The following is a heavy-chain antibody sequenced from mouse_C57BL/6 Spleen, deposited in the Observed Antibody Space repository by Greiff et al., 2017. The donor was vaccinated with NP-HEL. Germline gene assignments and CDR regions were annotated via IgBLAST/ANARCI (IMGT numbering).Heavy chain of an antibody. Sequence: VKLMESGPGLVQPSQSLSITCTVSGFSLTSYGVHWVRQSPGKGLEWLGVIWRGGSTDYNAAFMSRLSITKDNSKSQVFFKMNRLQADDTAIYYCAKGANWDAFDYWGQGTTLTVSS. V-gene: IGHV2-5*01. J-gene: IGHJ2*01. CDR3: AKGANWDAFDY. D-gene: IGHD4-1*01. CDR2: IWRGGST. CDR1: GFSLTSYG.